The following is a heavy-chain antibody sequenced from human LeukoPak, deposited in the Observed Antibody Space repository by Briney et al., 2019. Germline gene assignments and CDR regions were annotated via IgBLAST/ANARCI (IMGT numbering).Heavy chain of an antibody. CDR2: ISSSSTYI. CDR3: ARPVYSGSYYGMGY. V-gene: IGHV3-21*01. CDR1: GFTFSSYA. J-gene: IGHJ4*02. D-gene: IGHD1-26*01. Sequence: GGSLRLSCAASGFTFSSYAMNWVRQAPGKGLEWVSSISSSSTYIYYADSVKGRFTISRDNAKNSLYLQMNSLRAEDTAVYYCARPVYSGSYYGMGYWGQGTLVTVSS.